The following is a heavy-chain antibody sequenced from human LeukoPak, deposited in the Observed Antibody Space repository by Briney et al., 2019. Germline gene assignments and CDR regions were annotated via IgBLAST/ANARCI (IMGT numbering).Heavy chain of an antibody. CDR3: ARDPHNPGPIDY. J-gene: IGHJ4*02. CDR1: GFTFSSYS. Sequence: KAGGSLRLSCAASGFTFSSYSMKWVRQAPGKGLEWVSSISGNKNYIYYADSVGGRFTISRDNARDSLFLQMDSLRAEDTGVYYCARDPHNPGPIDYWGQGTLVTVSS. V-gene: IGHV3-21*01. CDR2: ISGNKNYI.